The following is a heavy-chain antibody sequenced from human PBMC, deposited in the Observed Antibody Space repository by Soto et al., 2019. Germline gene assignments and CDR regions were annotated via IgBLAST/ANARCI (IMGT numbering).Heavy chain of an antibody. CDR1: GGTFSSYT. D-gene: IGHD5-12*01. J-gene: IGHJ4*02. Sequence: ASVKVSCKASGGTFSSYTISWVRQAPGQGLEWMGRIIPILGIANYAQKFQGRVTITADKSTSTAYMELGSLTSEDTAMYYCARDIEEYSGYDYSFDYWGQGTLVTVSS. V-gene: IGHV1-69*02. CDR2: IIPILGIA. CDR3: ARDIEEYSGYDYSFDY.